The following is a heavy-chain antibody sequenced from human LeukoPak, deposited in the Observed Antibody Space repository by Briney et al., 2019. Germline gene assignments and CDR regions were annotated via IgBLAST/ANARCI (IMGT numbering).Heavy chain of an antibody. CDR3: ARVQGYYDSSGYPFFWFDP. CDR1: RYTFTSYD. Sequence: ASVKVSCKASRYTFTSYDINWVRQATGQGLEWMGWMNPNSGNTGYAQKFQGRVTMTRNTSISTAYMELSSLRSEDTAVYYCARVQGYYDSSGYPFFWFDPWGQGTLVTVSS. V-gene: IGHV1-8*01. CDR2: MNPNSGNT. J-gene: IGHJ5*02. D-gene: IGHD3-22*01.